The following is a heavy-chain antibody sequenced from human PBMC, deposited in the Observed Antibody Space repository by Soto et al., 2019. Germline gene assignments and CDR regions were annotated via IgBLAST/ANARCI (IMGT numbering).Heavy chain of an antibody. Sequence: QVQLKESGPGLVKPADTLSLKCTLSGGSITPYYWSWIRQTPGGGLEWIGYVSYNGKTNYNPSLKSRVSISADTSKNEFSLKLTSLTAADAAIYFCARQQYTVVTAFDVWGQGTMVAVSS. V-gene: IGHV4-59*07. D-gene: IGHD2-15*01. CDR1: GGSITPYY. CDR2: VSYNGKT. J-gene: IGHJ3*01. CDR3: ARQQYTVVTAFDV.